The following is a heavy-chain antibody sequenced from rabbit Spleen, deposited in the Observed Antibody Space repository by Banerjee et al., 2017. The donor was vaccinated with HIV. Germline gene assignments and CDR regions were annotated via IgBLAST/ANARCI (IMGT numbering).Heavy chain of an antibody. D-gene: IGHD4-2*01. CDR2: IDVGEGNT. V-gene: IGHV1S45*01. J-gene: IGHJ4*01. CDR1: GFSLSSYY. CDR3: ARETGGTWGSANFAL. Sequence: QEQLKETGGGLVQPGGSLTLTCAASGFSLSSYYMGWVRQAPGKGLEWIGIIDVGEGNTDYANWAKGRFTISKTSSTTVTLQMTSLTAADTATYFCARETGGTWGSANFALWGPGTLVTVS.